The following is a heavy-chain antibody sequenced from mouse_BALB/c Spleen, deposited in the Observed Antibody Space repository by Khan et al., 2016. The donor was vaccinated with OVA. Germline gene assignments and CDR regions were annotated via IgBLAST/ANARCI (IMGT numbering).Heavy chain of an antibody. J-gene: IGHJ2*01. CDR3: ARSHFDVYPFCFDY. V-gene: IGHV1S82*01. CDR1: GYSFTSYW. Sequence: QVQLQQPGAELVRPGASVKLSCKASGYSFTSYWMNWGKQRPGQGLEWIGMIHPSDNETRVNQKFKDKDTWTVDKVSSTAYMQLSRPTSEDSAVTYFARSHFDVYPFCFDYFCHGTTLPVSS. CDR2: IHPSDNET. D-gene: IGHD2-3*01.